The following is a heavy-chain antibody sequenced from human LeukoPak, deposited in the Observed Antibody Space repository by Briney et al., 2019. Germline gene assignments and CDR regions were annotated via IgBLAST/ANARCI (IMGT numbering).Heavy chain of an antibody. D-gene: IGHD1-7*01. V-gene: IGHV3-30*02. J-gene: IGHJ4*02. Sequence: GGSLRLSCAASGFTFSTYGMHWVRQAPGKGLEWVAFTRYDGSTNFYTDSVKGRFTISRDNSKNTLYLQMSSLRAEDTAMYYCAKDGPRIGGITARYFDYWGQGTLVTVSS. CDR1: GFTFSTYG. CDR2: TRYDGSTN. CDR3: AKDGPRIGGITARYFDY.